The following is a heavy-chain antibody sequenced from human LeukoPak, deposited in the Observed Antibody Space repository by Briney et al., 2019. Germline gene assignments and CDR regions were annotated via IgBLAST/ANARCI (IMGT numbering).Heavy chain of an antibody. CDR3: ARGAPRRLDP. CDR1: GYTFNTYG. V-gene: IGHV1-18*01. J-gene: IGHJ5*02. CDR2: ISTYNGNT. Sequence: GASVKVSCKASGYTFNTYGISWVRQAPGQGLEWMGWISTYNGNTNYAQKFRGRVTMTIDTSTTTAYMEMRSLKSDDTAVYYCARGAPRRLDPWGQGTLVTVSS.